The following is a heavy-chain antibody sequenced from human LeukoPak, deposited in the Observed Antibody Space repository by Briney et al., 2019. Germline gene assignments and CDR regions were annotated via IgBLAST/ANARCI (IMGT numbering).Heavy chain of an antibody. D-gene: IGHD5-12*01. V-gene: IGHV4-39*01. Sequence: SETVSLTCTVSGGSISSSSYYWGWIRQPPGKGLEWIGSIYYSGSTYYNPSLKSRVTISVDTSKNQFSLKLSSVTAADTAVYYCARHSGGYQAFDIWGQGTMVTVSS. J-gene: IGHJ3*02. CDR2: IYYSGST. CDR1: GGSISSSSYY. CDR3: ARHSGGYQAFDI.